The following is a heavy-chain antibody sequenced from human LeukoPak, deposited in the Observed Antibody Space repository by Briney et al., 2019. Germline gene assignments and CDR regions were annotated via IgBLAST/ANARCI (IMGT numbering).Heavy chain of an antibody. V-gene: IGHV4-59*01. Sequence: SETLSLTCTVSGGSISSCYWSWIRQPPGKGLEWIGYIYYSGSTNYNPSLKSRVTISVDTSKNQFSLKLSSVTAADTAVYYCARATSYYDFWSGYNNNWFDPWGQGTLVTVSS. CDR2: IYYSGST. J-gene: IGHJ5*02. CDR1: GGSISSCY. D-gene: IGHD3-3*01. CDR3: ARATSYYDFWSGYNNNWFDP.